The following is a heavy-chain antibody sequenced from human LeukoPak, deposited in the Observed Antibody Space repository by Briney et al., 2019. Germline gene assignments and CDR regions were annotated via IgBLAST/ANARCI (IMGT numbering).Heavy chain of an antibody. D-gene: IGHD3-22*01. CDR2: IVVGSSNT. CDR3: AADTHHEQYYYDSSGYYGPPAFDI. CDR1: GFTFTSSA. Sequence: GASVKVSCKASGFTFTSSAMQWVRQARGQRLEWIGWIVVGSSNTNYAQKFQERVTITRDMSTSTAYMELSSLRSEDTAVYYCAADTHHEQYYYDSSGYYGPPAFDIWGQGTMVTVSS. J-gene: IGHJ3*02. V-gene: IGHV1-58*02.